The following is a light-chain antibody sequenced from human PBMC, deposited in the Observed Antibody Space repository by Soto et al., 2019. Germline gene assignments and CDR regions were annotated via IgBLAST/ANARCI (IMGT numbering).Light chain of an antibody. Sequence: EIVLTQSPATLSLSPGERATLSCRASQNVSHYLAWYQQRPGQAPRLLIYDASSRAPGIPARFSGSGSGTDFTLTISSLEPEDFAVYYCQQCNNWPPITFGQGTRLEIK. V-gene: IGKV3-11*01. CDR1: QNVSHY. CDR3: QQCNNWPPIT. J-gene: IGKJ5*01. CDR2: DAS.